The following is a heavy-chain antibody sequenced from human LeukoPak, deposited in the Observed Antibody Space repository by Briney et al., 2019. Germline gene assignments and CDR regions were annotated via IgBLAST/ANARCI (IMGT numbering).Heavy chain of an antibody. J-gene: IGHJ4*02. CDR3: ARVKVVVTTPNYFDF. CDR2: IYPGDSDT. CDR1: GYNFSNYW. D-gene: IGHD2-21*02. V-gene: IGHV5-51*01. Sequence: GESLKISCKSSGYNFSNYWIGWVRQMPGKGLEWMAIIYPGDSDTRYGPSFQGRVTISADKSISTAYLQWSSLKASDTAIYYCARVKVVVTTPNYFDFWGQGTLVTVSS.